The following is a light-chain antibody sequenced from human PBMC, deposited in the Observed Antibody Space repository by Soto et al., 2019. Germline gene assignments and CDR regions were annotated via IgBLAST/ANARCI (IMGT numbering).Light chain of an antibody. Sequence: DLEMTQSPSTLSASVGDRVTITFRARPSISSWLAWYQQKPGKAPKLLIYDASSLEIGVPSRFSGSGYGTDFSLTISSLQPDDFATYYCQQYSGNLYTFGQGTKLEIK. CDR1: PSISSW. J-gene: IGKJ2*01. V-gene: IGKV1-5*01. CDR3: QQYSGNLYT. CDR2: DAS.